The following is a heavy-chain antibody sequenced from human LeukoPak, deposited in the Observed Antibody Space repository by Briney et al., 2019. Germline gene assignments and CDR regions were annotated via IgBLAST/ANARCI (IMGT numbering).Heavy chain of an antibody. CDR2: ISWNSGSI. CDR3: ETDIGSGYYDSSGYYPNYYYYYGMDV. CDR1: GVTLDDYA. D-gene: IGHD3-22*01. Sequence: GRSLRLSCAASGVTLDDYAMHWVRQAPGKGLGWVSGISWNSGSIGYADSVKGRFTISRGNAKNSRYLQINSLSDEDTALYSCETDIGSGYYDSSGYYPNYYYYYGMDVWGQGTTVTVSS. V-gene: IGHV3-9*01. J-gene: IGHJ6*02.